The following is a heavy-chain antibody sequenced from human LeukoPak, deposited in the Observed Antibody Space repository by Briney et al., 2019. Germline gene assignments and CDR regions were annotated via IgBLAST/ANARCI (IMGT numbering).Heavy chain of an antibody. J-gene: IGHJ6*03. CDR1: GFTFDDYG. V-gene: IGHV3-20*04. CDR3: ARDGRGSYYDYYYMDV. CDR2: INWNGGST. Sequence: GGSLRLSCAASGFTFDDYGMSWVRRAPGKGLESVSGINWNGGSTGYADSVKGRFTISRDNAKNSLYLQMNSLRAEDTALYYCARDGRGSYYDYYYMDVWGKGTTVTVSS. D-gene: IGHD1-26*01.